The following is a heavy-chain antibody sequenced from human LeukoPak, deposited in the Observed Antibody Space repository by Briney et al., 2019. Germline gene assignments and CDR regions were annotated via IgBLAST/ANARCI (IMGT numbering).Heavy chain of an antibody. CDR2: INSDGSST. CDR1: GFIFCSYW. V-gene: IGHV3-74*01. J-gene: IGHJ6*02. CDR3: IVYGWLQFPRYYGMDV. D-gene: IGHD5-24*01. Sequence: GGSLRLSCAASGFIFCSYWMHWVREAPGKGMVWVSRINSDGSSTSYADSVKGRFTISRDNAKNTLYLQMNSLRAEDTAVYYCIVYGWLQFPRYYGMDVWGQGTTVTVSS.